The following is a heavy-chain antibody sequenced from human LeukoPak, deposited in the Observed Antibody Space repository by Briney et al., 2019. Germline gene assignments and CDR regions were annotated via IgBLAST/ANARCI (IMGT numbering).Heavy chain of an antibody. CDR2: IYYSGST. Sequence: PSETLSLTCTVSGGSISSSSYYWGWIRQPPGNGLEWIGSIYYSGSTYYNPSLKSRVTISVDTSKNQFSLKLSSVTAADTAVYYCAGQIVVVIPDAFDIWGQGTMVTVSS. J-gene: IGHJ3*02. V-gene: IGHV4-39*01. D-gene: IGHD3-22*01. CDR1: GGSISSSSYY. CDR3: AGQIVVVIPDAFDI.